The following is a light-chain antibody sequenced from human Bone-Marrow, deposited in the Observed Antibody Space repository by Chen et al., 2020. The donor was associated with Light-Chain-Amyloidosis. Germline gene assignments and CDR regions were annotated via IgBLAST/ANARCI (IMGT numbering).Light chain of an antibody. V-gene: IGLV3-25*03. J-gene: IGLJ2*01. Sequence: SYELTQPPSLSLSPGQTASLTCSGDDLPTKYAYWYQQKPGQAPVLVIHRDTERPSGISERFSGSSSGTTATLTISGVQAEDEADYHCQSADSSGTYEVIFGGGTKLTVL. CDR2: RDT. CDR3: QSADSSGTYEVI. CDR1: DLPTKY.